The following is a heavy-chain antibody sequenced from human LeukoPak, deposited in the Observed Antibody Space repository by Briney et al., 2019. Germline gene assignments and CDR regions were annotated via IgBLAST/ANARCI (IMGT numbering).Heavy chain of an antibody. CDR1: GFTFSSYG. J-gene: IGHJ4*02. CDR3: AKDPGVLLWFGELSI. CDR2: ISGSGGST. Sequence: GGSLRLSCAASGFTFSSYGMSLVRQAPGKGLEWVSAISGSGGSTYYADSVKGRFTISRDNSKNTLYLQMNSLRAEDTAVYYCAKDPGVLLWFGELSIWGQGTLVTVSS. D-gene: IGHD3-10*01. V-gene: IGHV3-23*01.